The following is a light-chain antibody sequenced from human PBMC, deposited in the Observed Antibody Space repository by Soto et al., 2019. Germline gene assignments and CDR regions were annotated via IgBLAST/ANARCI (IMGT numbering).Light chain of an antibody. CDR3: QQYYSTPT. J-gene: IGKJ1*01. CDR2: WAS. Sequence: DIVMTHSPDSLAVSLGERATSNCKSSQSVLYSSNNKNYLAWYQQNPGQPPKLLIYWASTRESGVPDRFSGSGSGTDFTLTISSLQAEDVAVYYCQQYYSTPTFGQGTKVDIK. CDR1: QSVLYSSNNKNY. V-gene: IGKV4-1*01.